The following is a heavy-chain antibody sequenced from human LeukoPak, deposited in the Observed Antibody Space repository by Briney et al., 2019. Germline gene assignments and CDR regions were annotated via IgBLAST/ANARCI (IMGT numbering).Heavy chain of an antibody. CDR3: AKSYDNGWYVCDY. D-gene: IGHD6-19*01. J-gene: IGHJ4*02. V-gene: IGHV3-30*09. CDR1: GFTFSNFA. CDR2: ISYDGSIK. Sequence: PGRSLRLSCAASGFTFSNFAMNWVRQAPGKGLEWVAFISYDGSIKSYADSVKGRFAVSRDNSKNTLYLQMNSLRPEDTAFYYCAKSYDNGWYVCDYWGRGTLVTVSS.